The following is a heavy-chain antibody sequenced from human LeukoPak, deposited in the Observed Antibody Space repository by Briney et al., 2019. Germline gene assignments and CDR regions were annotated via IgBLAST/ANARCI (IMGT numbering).Heavy chain of an antibody. J-gene: IGHJ4*02. V-gene: IGHV1-69*01. CDR3: ARAPTRAAATIAFDY. D-gene: IGHD2-15*01. CDR2: IIPIFGTA. Sequence: SVKVSCKASGGTFSSYAISWVRQAPGQGLEWMGGIIPIFGTANYAQKFQGRVTITADESTSTAYMELSSLRSEDTAVYYCARAPTRAAATIAFDYWGQGTLVTVSS. CDR1: GGTFSSYA.